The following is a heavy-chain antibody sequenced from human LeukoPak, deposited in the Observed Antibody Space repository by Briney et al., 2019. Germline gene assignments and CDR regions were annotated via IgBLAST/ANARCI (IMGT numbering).Heavy chain of an antibody. J-gene: IGHJ4*02. CDR2: INHSGST. V-gene: IGHV4-34*01. CDR3: ARGLSAIVH. Sequence: MPSETLSLTCAAYGGSFSGYYWSWIRQPPGKGLEWIREINHSGSTNYNPSLKSRVTISVDTSKNQFSLKLNSVTAADTAVYYCARGLSAIVHWGQGTLVTVSS. D-gene: IGHD2-21*02. CDR1: GGSFSGYY.